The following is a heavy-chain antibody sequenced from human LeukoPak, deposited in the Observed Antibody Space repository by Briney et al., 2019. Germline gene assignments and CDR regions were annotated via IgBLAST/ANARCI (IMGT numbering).Heavy chain of an antibody. J-gene: IGHJ5*02. CDR2: IYTSGST. CDR3: ARQEDSSGWYNWFDP. V-gene: IGHV4-61*02. D-gene: IGHD6-19*01. CDR1: GGSISSGSYY. Sequence: PSETLSLTCTVSGGSISSGSYYWSWIRQPAGKGLEWIGRIYTSGSTNYNPSLKSRVTISVGTSKNQFSLKLSSVTAADTAVYYCARQEDSSGWYNWFDPWGQGTLVTVSS.